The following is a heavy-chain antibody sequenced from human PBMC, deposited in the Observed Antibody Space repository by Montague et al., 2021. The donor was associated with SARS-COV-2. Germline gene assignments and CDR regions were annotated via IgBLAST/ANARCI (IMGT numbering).Heavy chain of an antibody. D-gene: IGHD3-10*01. CDR1: GGSISSYY. V-gene: IGHV4-59*01. J-gene: IGHJ4*03. CDR3: AWVKRGYYYGWGVSARLDD. Sequence: SETLSLTCTVSGGSISSYYWSWIRQPPGKGLERIGYIYYNGSTNYNPFLKSRVTISVDTSKNQFSLKLSSVTAADAAVYYWAWVKRGYYYGWGVSARLDDWGQGTLVTVSS. CDR2: IYYNGST.